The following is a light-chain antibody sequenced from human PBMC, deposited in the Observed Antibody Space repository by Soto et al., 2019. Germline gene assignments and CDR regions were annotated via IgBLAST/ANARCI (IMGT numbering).Light chain of an antibody. Sequence: EIVMTQSPATLSVSPGERATLYCRASQSVSSNLAWYQQKPGQAPRLLIYGASTRATGIPARFSGSGSGTEFTLTISSLQSEDFAVYYCQQYNSWPPGTFGQGTKVDIK. CDR1: QSVSSN. CDR2: GAS. J-gene: IGKJ1*01. V-gene: IGKV3-15*01. CDR3: QQYNSWPPGT.